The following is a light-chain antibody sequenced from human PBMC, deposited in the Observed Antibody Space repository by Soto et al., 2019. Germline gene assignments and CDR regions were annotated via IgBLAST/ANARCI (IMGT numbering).Light chain of an antibody. J-gene: IGLJ1*01. CDR3: QSYDSSLTTFV. CDR2: GDN. CDR1: SSNIGAEYD. Sequence: QPVLTQPPSVSGASGQRVAISCTGSSSNIGAEYDVHWYQQLPGTAPKRLIYGDNNRPSGVPDRFSGSKSGTSASLAITGLQPEDEAEYYCQSYDSSLTTFVFGTGTKVTVL. V-gene: IGLV1-40*01.